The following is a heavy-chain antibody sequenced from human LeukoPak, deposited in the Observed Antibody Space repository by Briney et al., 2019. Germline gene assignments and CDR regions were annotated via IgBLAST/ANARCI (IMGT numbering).Heavy chain of an antibody. V-gene: IGHV3-23*01. J-gene: IGHJ5*02. Sequence: PGGSLRLSCAASTFTFSRYAMAWVRQAPGKGLEWVSAISPTCASTLYADSVKGRFTISRDNSKNTLSLEMKSLRAEDTALYYYVKVIYLYVSGNKYGLDPWGQGTLVIVS. CDR3: VKVIYLYVSGNKYGLDP. D-gene: IGHD3-10*01. CDR2: ISPTCAST. CDR1: TFTFSRYA.